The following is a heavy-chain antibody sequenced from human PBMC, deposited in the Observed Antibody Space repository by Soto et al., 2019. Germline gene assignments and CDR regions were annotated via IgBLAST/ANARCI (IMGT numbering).Heavy chain of an antibody. CDR2: ISYDGSNK. Sequence: QVQLVESGGGVVQPGRSLRLSCAASGFTFSSYAMHWVRQAPGKGLEWVAVISYDGSNKYYADSVKGRFTISRDNSKNTLYLQMNSLRAEDTAVYYCARAFGWVRYLLDYWGQGTLVTVSS. CDR3: ARAFGWVRYLLDY. CDR1: GFTFSSYA. V-gene: IGHV3-30-3*01. D-gene: IGHD3-9*01. J-gene: IGHJ4*02.